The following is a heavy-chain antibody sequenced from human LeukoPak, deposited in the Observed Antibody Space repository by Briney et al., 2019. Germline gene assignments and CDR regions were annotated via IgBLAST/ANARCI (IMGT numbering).Heavy chain of an antibody. Sequence: GGSLRLSCAASGFTFSDYAMRWDRQAPGKGLEWVSGISGSAGSTYYADSVKGRFTISRDNYKYLLYLQMNSLRAEDTAVYYCAKGRLPTIGCSDYWGQGTLVTVSS. CDR2: ISGSAGST. CDR3: AKGRLPTIGCSDY. J-gene: IGHJ4*02. CDR1: GFTFSDYA. D-gene: IGHD5-12*01. V-gene: IGHV3-23*01.